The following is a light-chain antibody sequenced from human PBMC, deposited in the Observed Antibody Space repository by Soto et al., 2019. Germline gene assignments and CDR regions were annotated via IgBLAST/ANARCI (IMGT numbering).Light chain of an antibody. CDR1: QTVRSSS. V-gene: IGKV3-20*01. CDR2: GAS. J-gene: IGKJ1*01. Sequence: PGERATLSCRASQTVRSSSLAWYQQKPGQAPRLLIFGASTRAAGFPDRFSGSGSGTDFTLTISRLEPEDFAVYYCQQYGSSPRTFGQGTKVEIK. CDR3: QQYGSSPRT.